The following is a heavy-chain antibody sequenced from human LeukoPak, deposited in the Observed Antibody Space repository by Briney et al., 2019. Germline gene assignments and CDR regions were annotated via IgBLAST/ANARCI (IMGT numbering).Heavy chain of an antibody. D-gene: IGHD3-10*01. CDR1: GFTFSNSC. CDR3: AKPPLWFGELLSNGMDV. Sequence: PGGSLRLSCAASGFTFSNSCMIWVRQAPGKGLQWFSAMSGSGGSTYYADSVKGRFTISRDNSKNTLYLQMNSLRAEDTAVYYCAKPPLWFGELLSNGMDVWGQGTTVTVSS. CDR2: MSGSGGST. V-gene: IGHV3-23*01. J-gene: IGHJ6*02.